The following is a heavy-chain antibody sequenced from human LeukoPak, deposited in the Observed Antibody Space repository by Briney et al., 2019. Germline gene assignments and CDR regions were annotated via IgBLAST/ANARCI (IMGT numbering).Heavy chain of an antibody. J-gene: IGHJ2*01. D-gene: IGHD2-21*01. CDR2: IIPTFGTA. CDR1: RGTFSSYT. CDR3: ARGLHITLSGWYFDL. Sequence: ASVKVSCKASRGTFSSYTISWVRQAPGQGLEWMGGIIPTFGTANYAQKLQGRVTITADESPSTAYMELSSLRSEDTAVYYCARGLHITLSGWYFDLWGRGTLVTVSS. V-gene: IGHV1-69*13.